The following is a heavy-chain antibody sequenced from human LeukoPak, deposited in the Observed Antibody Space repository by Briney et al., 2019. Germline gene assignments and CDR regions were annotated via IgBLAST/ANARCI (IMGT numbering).Heavy chain of an antibody. J-gene: IGHJ4*02. D-gene: IGHD3-10*01. CDR1: GFTFSSYA. Sequence: PGGSLRLSCAASGFTFSSYAMSWVRQAPGKGLEWVSAIIGSGGSTYYADSVKGRFSISRDNSKNTLYLQMNSLRAEDTAVYYCAKDSRSSPLLLWFGELLATHVDFDYWGQGTLVTVSS. CDR3: AKDSRSSPLLLWFGELLATHVDFDY. V-gene: IGHV3-23*01. CDR2: IIGSGGST.